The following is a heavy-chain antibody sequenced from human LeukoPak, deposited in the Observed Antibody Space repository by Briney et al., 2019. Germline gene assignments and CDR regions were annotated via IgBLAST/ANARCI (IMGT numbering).Heavy chain of an antibody. CDR2: IYTSGST. CDR3: VRETQSVYYYDSSGYSGHDAFDI. V-gene: IGHV4-4*07. CDR1: GGSISSYY. D-gene: IGHD3-22*01. J-gene: IGHJ3*02. Sequence: PSETLSLTCTVSGGSISSYYWSWIRQPAGKGLEWIGRIYTSGSTNYNPSLKSRVTMSVDTSKNQFSLKLSSVTAADTAVYYCVRETQSVYYYDSSGYSGHDAFDIWGQGTMVTVSS.